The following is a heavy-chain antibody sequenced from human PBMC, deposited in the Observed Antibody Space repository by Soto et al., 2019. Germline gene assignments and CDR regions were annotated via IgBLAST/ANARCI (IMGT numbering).Heavy chain of an antibody. D-gene: IGHD2-2*01. CDR2: IYYSGST. CDR1: GGSVSSGSYY. Sequence: PXGTLSLTCTVSGGSVSSGSYYWSWIRQPPGKGLEWIGYIYYSGSTNYNPSLKSRVTISVDTSKNQFSLKLSSVTAADTAVYYCAREHHTSGYCSSTSCPFYYGMDVWGQGTTVTVSS. V-gene: IGHV4-61*01. CDR3: AREHHTSGYCSSTSCPFYYGMDV. J-gene: IGHJ6*02.